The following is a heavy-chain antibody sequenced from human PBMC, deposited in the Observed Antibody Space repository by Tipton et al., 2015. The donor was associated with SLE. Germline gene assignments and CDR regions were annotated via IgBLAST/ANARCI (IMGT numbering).Heavy chain of an antibody. J-gene: IGHJ4*02. D-gene: IGHD7-27*01. CDR3: VRCLTGDPSVDH. Sequence: SLRLSCAASGFTFSSYAMHWVRQAPGKGLEWVAVISYDGSNKYYADSVKGRFTISRDNAKKSLYLQMDSLRVEDTAFYHCVRCLTGDPSVDHWGQGVLVTVSS. CDR2: ISYDGSNK. V-gene: IGHV3-30*04. CDR1: GFTFSSYA.